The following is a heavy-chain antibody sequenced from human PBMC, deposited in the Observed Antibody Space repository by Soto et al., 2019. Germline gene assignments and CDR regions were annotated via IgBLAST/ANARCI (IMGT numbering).Heavy chain of an antibody. CDR1: GFICSSYD. D-gene: IGHD2-8*02. CDR2: ILVDGRT. Sequence: GGTLRLSCAASGFICSSYDMSWVRQAPGKGLEWVSTILVDGRTFYVDSVKGRFTISRDSSKNTVYLQMNSLTAGDTALYYCAKATATGGGAFDICGQGTMVTVSS. CDR3: AKATATGGGAFDI. J-gene: IGHJ3*02. V-gene: IGHV3-23*01.